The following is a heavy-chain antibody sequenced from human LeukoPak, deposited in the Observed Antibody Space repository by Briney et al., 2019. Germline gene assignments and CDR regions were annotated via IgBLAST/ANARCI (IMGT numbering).Heavy chain of an antibody. CDR3: ARSHYDFWSGYFDY. CDR2: IYYSGST. D-gene: IGHD3-3*01. V-gene: IGHV4-59*01. Sequence: SETLSLTCSVSGGSISIYYWRWIRQPPGKGLECIGYIYYSGSTNYNPSLKSRVTISVDTSKNQFSLKLSSVTAADTDVYYCARSHYDFWSGYFDYWGQGTLVTVSS. J-gene: IGHJ4*02. CDR1: GGSISIYY.